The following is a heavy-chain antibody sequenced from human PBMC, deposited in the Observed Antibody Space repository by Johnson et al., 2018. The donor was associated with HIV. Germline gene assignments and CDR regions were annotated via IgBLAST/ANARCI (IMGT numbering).Heavy chain of an antibody. J-gene: IGHJ3*02. CDR2: IGYDGNIT. D-gene: IGHD1-26*01. CDR3: ARDSDKWELRPGAFDI. Sequence: QMQLVESGGGVVQPGSSLRLSCPASGFTFSSYGIHWVRKAQAKGLEWGPLIGYDGNITQYVASVKARSTISRDTSKNTLYLRMNSLRTEDTAVYYCARDSDKWELRPGAFDIWGQGTMVTVSS. CDR1: GFTFSSYG. V-gene: IGHV3-33*01.